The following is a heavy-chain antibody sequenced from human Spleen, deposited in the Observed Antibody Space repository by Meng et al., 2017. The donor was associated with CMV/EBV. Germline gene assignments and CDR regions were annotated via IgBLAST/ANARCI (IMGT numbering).Heavy chain of an antibody. Sequence: SETLSLTCTVSGGSISTWYWNWIRQPPGKGLEWIGFIYYTGSTNYNPSLKSRVTISVDTSKNQFSLKLSSVTAADTAVYYCARARFDYWGQGTLVTVSS. CDR2: IYYTGST. J-gene: IGHJ4*02. V-gene: IGHV4-59*08. CDR1: GGSISTWY. CDR3: ARARFDY.